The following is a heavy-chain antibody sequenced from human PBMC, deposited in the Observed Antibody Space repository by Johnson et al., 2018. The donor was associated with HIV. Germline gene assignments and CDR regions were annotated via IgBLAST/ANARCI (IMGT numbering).Heavy chain of an antibody. J-gene: IGHJ3*02. V-gene: IGHV3-7*05. D-gene: IGHD3-22*01. CDR2: IKQDGSEK. CDR3: ARVGVDYYDRGATYQNAFDI. CDR1: GFTFSRYW. Sequence: VQLVESGGGLVQPGGSLRLSCAASGFTFSRYWMSWVRQAPGKGLEWVANIKQDGSEKYYVDSVKGRFTISRDNAKNSVYLQMNSLRAEDTAVYYCARVGVDYYDRGATYQNAFDIWGQGTMVTVSS.